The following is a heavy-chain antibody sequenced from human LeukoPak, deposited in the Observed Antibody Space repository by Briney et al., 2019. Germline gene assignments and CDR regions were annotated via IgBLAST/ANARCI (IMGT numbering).Heavy chain of an antibody. V-gene: IGHV3-53*01. J-gene: IGHJ4*02. CDR2: IYGAEST. D-gene: IGHD5-18*01. Sequence: GESLRLSCAASGFTVSGTYMTWVRQAPGKGLEWVSSIYGAESTNYADSVKGRFTISRDNSKNTLYLQMSSLRVEDTAVYYCATRYNYYYLGYWGQGTLVTVSS. CDR3: ATRYNYYYLGY. CDR1: GFTVSGTY.